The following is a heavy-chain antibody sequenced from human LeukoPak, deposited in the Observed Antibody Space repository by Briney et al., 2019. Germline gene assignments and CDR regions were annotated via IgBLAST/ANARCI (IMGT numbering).Heavy chain of an antibody. V-gene: IGHV3-23*01. CDR1: GFTFSSYA. D-gene: IGHD6-19*01. Sequence: PGGSLRLSCAASGFTFSSYAMSWVRQAPGKGLEWVSAISGSGGSTYYADSVKGRFTISRDNSKNTLYLQMNSLRAEDTAVYYCAKVRVIAVAGTGVYYFDYWGQGTLVTVSS. CDR3: AKVRVIAVAGTGVYYFDY. CDR2: ISGSGGST. J-gene: IGHJ4*02.